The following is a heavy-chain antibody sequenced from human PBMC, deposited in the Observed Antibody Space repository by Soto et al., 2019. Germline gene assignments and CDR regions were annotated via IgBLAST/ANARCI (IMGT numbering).Heavy chain of an antibody. CDR1: GFTFSSYW. J-gene: IGHJ4*02. D-gene: IGHD4-17*01. Sequence: PVGSLRLSCVASGFTFSSYWMSWVRQTPEKGLEWVAAIKQDGSEKYYVDSVKGRFTISRDNAKSSLFLQMNSLRAEDTALYYCARTTAPEDYWGQGTQVTV. CDR2: IKQDGSEK. V-gene: IGHV3-7*01. CDR3: ARTTAPEDY.